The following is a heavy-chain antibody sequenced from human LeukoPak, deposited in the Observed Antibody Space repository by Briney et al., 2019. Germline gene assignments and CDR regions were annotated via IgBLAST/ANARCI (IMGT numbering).Heavy chain of an antibody. CDR3: ARAPSSYESGNGYPNLGWLDP. J-gene: IGHJ5*02. V-gene: IGHV4-38-2*02. D-gene: IGHD5-24*01. Sequence: SETLSLTCKVSGYPIGLDYYWVWIRQAPGRGLQWIGGFHRGRIQYNSALKSRVTISIDSSKNQFSLRMWPVTAADTAFYFCARAPSSYESGNGYPNLGWLDPWGRGALVTVSS. CDR2: FHRGRI. CDR1: GYPIGLDYY.